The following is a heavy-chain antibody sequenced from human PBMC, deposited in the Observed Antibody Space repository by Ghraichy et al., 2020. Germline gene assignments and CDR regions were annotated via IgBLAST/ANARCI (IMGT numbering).Heavy chain of an antibody. CDR2: IRQDGSEK. D-gene: IGHD4-23*01. J-gene: IGHJ4*02. Sequence: GSPRLSCAASGFTFNNYWMTWVRQAPGKGLEWVANIRQDGSEKFYVDSVKGRFTISRDNAKNSLSLQMNSLRAEDTAVYYCATYYTGNYRRIDYWGQGTLVTVSS. CDR1: GFTFNNYW. V-gene: IGHV3-7*01. CDR3: ATYYTGNYRRIDY.